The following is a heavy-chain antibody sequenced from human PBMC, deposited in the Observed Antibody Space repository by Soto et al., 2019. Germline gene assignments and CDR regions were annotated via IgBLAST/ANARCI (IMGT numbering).Heavy chain of an antibody. V-gene: IGHV2-5*02. CDR1: GFSLTTTGVG. CDR3: TRVYGSGSWGWYFHS. J-gene: IGHJ4*02. D-gene: IGHD1-26*01. CDR2: VFWDGGE. Sequence: QITLRESGPSLVKPTETLTLTCTFSGFSLTTTGVGVGWIRQPPGKALEWLAVVFWDGGERYSPSLKSRVTITKDTSKDQVVLTMTNMDPADTATYYCTRVYGSGSWGWYFHSWGQGTLVTVSS.